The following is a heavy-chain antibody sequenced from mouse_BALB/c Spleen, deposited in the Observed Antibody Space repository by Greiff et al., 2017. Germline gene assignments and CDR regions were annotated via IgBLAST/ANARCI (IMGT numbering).Heavy chain of an antibody. D-gene: IGHD2-3*01. CDR2: ISSGGST. CDR1: GFTFSSYA. Sequence: EVMLVESGGGLVKPGGSLKLSCAASGFTFSSYAMSWVRQTPEKRLEWVASISSGGSTYYPDSVKGRFTISRDNARNILYLQMSSLRSEDTAMYYCARPDDGYLFDYWGQGTTLTVSS. V-gene: IGHV5-6-5*01. CDR3: ARPDDGYLFDY. J-gene: IGHJ2*01.